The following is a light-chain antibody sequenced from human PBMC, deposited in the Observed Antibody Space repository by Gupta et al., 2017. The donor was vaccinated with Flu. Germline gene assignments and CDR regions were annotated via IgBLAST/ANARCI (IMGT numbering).Light chain of an antibody. CDR3: QGWDGESDHSCI. J-gene: IGLJ2*01. CDR1: NIARKS. V-gene: IGLV3-21*02. Sequence: SSVLTQPPSVSVAPGQTASFTCGGDNIARKSVHWYKQKAGQAPVLVVYDDSDRPCGIPERFSGSKSGSAATLNIRKGEAGDEAEYLCQGWDGESDHSCIVGGGTKRTVL. CDR2: DDS.